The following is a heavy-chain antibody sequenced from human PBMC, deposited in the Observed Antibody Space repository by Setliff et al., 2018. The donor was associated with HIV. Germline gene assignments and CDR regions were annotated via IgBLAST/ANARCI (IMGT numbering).Heavy chain of an antibody. CDR2: ISPSGGAT. D-gene: IGHD3-22*01. CDR1: GYTFTSYY. J-gene: IGHJ2*01. CDR3: ARLPITYDSSGYYPEDWYFDL. Sequence: ASVKVSCKASGYTFTSYYIHWVRQAPGQGLEWMGMISPSGGATTYAQTFQGRVTMTRDTSTSTVYMELSSLRSEDTAVYYCARLPITYDSSGYYPEDWYFDLWGRGTLVTVSS. V-gene: IGHV1-46*01.